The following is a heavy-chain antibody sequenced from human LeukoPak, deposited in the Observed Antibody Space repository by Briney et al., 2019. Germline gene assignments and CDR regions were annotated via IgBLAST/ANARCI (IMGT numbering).Heavy chain of an antibody. D-gene: IGHD4-17*01. V-gene: IGHV5-51*01. J-gene: IGHJ4*02. CDR1: GYRFTSYW. CDR3: ARQPSTVTTIRSGLDY. CDR2: IYPGDSDT. Sequence: GESLKISCKGSGYRFTSYWIGWVRQMPGKGLVWMGIIYPGDSDTRYSPSFQGQVTISADKSISTAYLQWSSLKASDTAMYYCARQPSTVTTIRSGLDYWGQGTLVTVSS.